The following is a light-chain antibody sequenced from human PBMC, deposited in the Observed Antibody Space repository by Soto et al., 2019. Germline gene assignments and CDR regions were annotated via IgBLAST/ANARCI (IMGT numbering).Light chain of an antibody. CDR3: RLDYSVTFT. Sequence: DIQMTQSPSSLSTSVGDRVTITCRASQGISNYLAWYQQKPGKVPKLLIYAASTLQSRVPSRFSSSGSGTDFTLTISSSQHEDVSTYYCRLDYSVTFTFGCGTRVDIK. J-gene: IGKJ3*01. CDR1: QGISNY. V-gene: IGKV1-27*01. CDR2: AAS.